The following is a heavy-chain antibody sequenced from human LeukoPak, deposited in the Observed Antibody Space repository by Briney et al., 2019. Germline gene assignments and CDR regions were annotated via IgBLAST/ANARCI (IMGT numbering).Heavy chain of an antibody. D-gene: IGHD2-15*01. CDR3: ARDEYCSGGSCYLGLYYYMDV. Sequence: GGSLRLSCAASGFTFSSYSMNWVRQAPGKGPEWVSSISSSSSYIYYADSVKGRFTISRDNAKNSLYLQMNSLRAEDTAVYYCARDEYCSGGSCYLGLYYYMDVWGKGTTVTVSS. CDR1: GFTFSSYS. J-gene: IGHJ6*03. V-gene: IGHV3-21*01. CDR2: ISSSSSYI.